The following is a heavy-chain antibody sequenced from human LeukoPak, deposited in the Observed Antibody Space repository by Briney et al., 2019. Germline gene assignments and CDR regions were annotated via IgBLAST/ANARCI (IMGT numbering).Heavy chain of an antibody. CDR3: ALSRVWFDP. Sequence: GASVKVSCKASGYTFTSYYINWVRRATGQGLEWMGWMNPNSGNTGYAQKFQGRVTMTRNTSISTAYMELSSPRYEDTAVYYCALSRVWFDPWGQGTLVTVSS. V-gene: IGHV1-8*01. CDR1: GYTFTSYY. D-gene: IGHD6-13*01. J-gene: IGHJ5*02. CDR2: MNPNSGNT.